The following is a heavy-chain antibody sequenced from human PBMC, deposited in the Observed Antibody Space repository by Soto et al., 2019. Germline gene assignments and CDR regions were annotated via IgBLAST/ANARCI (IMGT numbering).Heavy chain of an antibody. CDR2: IYPGDSDT. Sequence: PGESLKISCKGSGYSFTNYWIGWVRQMPGKGLEWMGIIYPGDSDTRYSPSFKGQVIISADKSISTAYLQWSSLKASDTAMYYCTRDLDYGGNSDSIDVWGQGTMVTVSS. CDR1: GYSFTNYW. D-gene: IGHD4-17*01. J-gene: IGHJ3*01. CDR3: TRDLDYGGNSDSIDV. V-gene: IGHV5-51*01.